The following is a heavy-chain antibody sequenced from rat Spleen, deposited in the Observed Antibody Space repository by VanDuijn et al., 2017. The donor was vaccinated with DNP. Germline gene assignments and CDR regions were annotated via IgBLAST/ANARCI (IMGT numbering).Heavy chain of an antibody. V-gene: IGHV5-19*01. CDR3: ATRGGPFAY. CDR2: IRPSGGST. CDR1: GFTFSNYG. Sequence: EVQLVESGGGLVQPGRSLKLSCAASGFTFSNYGMHWIRQAPTKGMEWVASIRPSGGSTYYRDSVKGRFTIPRDNEKSTLYLHMDSLRSEDTANYYCATRGGPFAYWGQGTLVTVSS. J-gene: IGHJ3*01.